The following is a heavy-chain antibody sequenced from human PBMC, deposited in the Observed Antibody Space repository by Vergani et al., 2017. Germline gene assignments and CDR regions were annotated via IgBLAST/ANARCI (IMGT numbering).Heavy chain of an antibody. D-gene: IGHD5-12*01. Sequence: EVQLLESGGDLVQPGGSLRLSCAASGFTFNHYAMNWVRQAPGKGLEWVSSISGSGGSTYYAGSVKGRFTISRDSSKNTLYLQMNSLSAGDTAVYYCAKAKPRNSGYDYLYYYHGMDVWGQGTTVTVSS. J-gene: IGHJ6*02. CDR2: ISGSGGST. CDR1: GFTFNHYA. CDR3: AKAKPRNSGYDYLYYYHGMDV. V-gene: IGHV3-23*01.